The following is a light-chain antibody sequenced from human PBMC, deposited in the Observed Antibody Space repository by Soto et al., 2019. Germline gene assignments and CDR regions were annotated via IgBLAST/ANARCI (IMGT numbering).Light chain of an antibody. CDR2: GAS. V-gene: IGKV3-15*01. CDR3: QQYKDWPTT. J-gene: IGKJ1*01. Sequence: EIVMTQSPATLSVSPVERATLSCRASQSISSNLAWYQQKPGQAPRLLVYGASTRATGIPARFSGSGAGTDFTLTITSLQSEDFGVYFCQQYKDWPTTFGQGTKV. CDR1: QSISSN.